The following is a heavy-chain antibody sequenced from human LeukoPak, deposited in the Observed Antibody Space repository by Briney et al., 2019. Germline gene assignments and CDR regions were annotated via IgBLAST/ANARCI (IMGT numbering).Heavy chain of an antibody. D-gene: IGHD3-22*01. CDR2: INSDGSST. J-gene: IGHJ4*02. V-gene: IGHV3-74*01. CDR1: GFTFSSYW. CDR3: ARVGLGVYDSSGEFDY. Sequence: GGSLRLSCAASGFTFSSYWMPWVRQAPGKGLVWVSRINSDGSSTSYADSVKGRFTISRDNAKNTLYLQMNSLRAEDTAVYYCARVGLGVYDSSGEFDYWGQGTLVTVSS.